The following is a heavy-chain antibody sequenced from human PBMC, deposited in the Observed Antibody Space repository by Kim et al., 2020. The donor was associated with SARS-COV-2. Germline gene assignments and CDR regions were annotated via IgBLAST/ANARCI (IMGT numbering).Heavy chain of an antibody. CDR3: AKDPMTTVTSPPVSFDY. J-gene: IGHJ4*02. D-gene: IGHD4-17*01. V-gene: IGHV3-30*02. Sequence: VKGRFTISRDNSKNTLYLQMSSLRAEDTAVYYCAKDPMTTVTSPPVSFDYWGQGTLVSVSS.